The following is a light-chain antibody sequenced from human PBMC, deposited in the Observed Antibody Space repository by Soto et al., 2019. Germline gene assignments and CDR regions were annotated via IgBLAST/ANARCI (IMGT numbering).Light chain of an antibody. CDR3: QQSYSMPYA. CDR1: QSISSY. V-gene: IGKV1-39*01. CDR2: AAS. J-gene: IGKJ2*01. Sequence: DIQMTRSPSSLSASVGDRFTITCRASQSISSYLNWYQQKPGKAPKLLIYAASTLQTGVPSRFTGSGSGTDFTLTIISLKPEDYATYFCQQSYSMPYAFGPGTKVDI.